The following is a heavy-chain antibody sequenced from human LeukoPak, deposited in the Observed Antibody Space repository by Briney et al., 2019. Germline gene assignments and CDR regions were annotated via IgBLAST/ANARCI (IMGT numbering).Heavy chain of an antibody. Sequence: PSETLSLTCTVSSGSFRTYYWSWIRQPPGKGLEWIGSIYYSGSTYYNPSLKSRVTISVDTSKNQFSLKLSSVTAADTAVYYCARDGRGSMVRGGNDYWGQGTLVTVSS. CDR3: ARDGRGSMVRGGNDY. D-gene: IGHD3-10*01. V-gene: IGHV4-39*07. CDR2: IYYSGST. CDR1: SGSFRTYY. J-gene: IGHJ4*02.